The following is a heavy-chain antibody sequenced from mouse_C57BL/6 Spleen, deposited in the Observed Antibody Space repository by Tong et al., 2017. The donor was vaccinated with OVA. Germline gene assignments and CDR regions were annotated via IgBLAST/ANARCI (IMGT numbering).Heavy chain of an antibody. J-gene: IGHJ4*01. CDR3: AREATYAMDY. V-gene: IGHV2-9*02. Sequence: VQLQESGPGLVAPSQSLSITCTVSGFSLTSYGVHWVRQPPGKGLEWLGVIWAGGSTNYNSALMSRLSISKDNSKSQVFLKMNSLQTDDTATYYCAREATYAMDYWGQGTSVTVSS. D-gene: IGHD1-2*01. CDR2: IWAGGST. CDR1: GFSLTSYG.